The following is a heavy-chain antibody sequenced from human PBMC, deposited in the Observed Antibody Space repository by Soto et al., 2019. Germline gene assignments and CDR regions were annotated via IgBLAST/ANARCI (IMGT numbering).Heavy chain of an antibody. J-gene: IGHJ6*01. D-gene: IGHD2-2*01. CDR3: AHFGHCSSTSCPPYYYYGMDV. Sequence: GWSLRLSXAASGFTFSSYEMNWVRQAPGKGLEWVSYISSSGSTIYYADSVKGRFTISRDNAKNSLYLQMNSLRAEDTAVYYCAHFGHCSSTSCPPYYYYGMDVWGQGTTVTVST. CDR2: ISSSGSTI. CDR1: GFTFSSYE. V-gene: IGHV3-48*03.